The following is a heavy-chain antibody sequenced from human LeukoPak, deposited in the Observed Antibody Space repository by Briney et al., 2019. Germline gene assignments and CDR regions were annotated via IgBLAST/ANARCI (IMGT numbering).Heavy chain of an antibody. CDR2: ISSYNGNT. V-gene: IGHV1-18*01. Sequence: ASVKVPCKASGYTFTSYGISWVRQAPGQGLEWMGWISSYNGNTIYAHKLQGRVTMTTDTSTSTAYMELRSLRSDDTAVYYCARGSIVATGLYGMDVWGQGTTVTVSS. CDR3: ARGSIVATGLYGMDV. CDR1: GYTFTSYG. J-gene: IGHJ6*02. D-gene: IGHD5-12*01.